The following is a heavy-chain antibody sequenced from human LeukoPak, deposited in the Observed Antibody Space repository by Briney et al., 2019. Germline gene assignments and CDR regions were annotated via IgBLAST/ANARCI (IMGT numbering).Heavy chain of an antibody. CDR1: GFTFSSYA. CDR3: AKEIAGSYYLFDY. J-gene: IGHJ4*02. CDR2: ISASGGGT. D-gene: IGHD3-10*01. V-gene: IGHV3-23*01. Sequence: PGGSLRLSCTASGFTFSSYAMSWVRQAPGKGLEWVSAISASGGGTYYTDSVKGRFTISRDNSKNTLYLQMNSLRAEDTALYYCAKEIAGSYYLFDYWGQGILVTVSS.